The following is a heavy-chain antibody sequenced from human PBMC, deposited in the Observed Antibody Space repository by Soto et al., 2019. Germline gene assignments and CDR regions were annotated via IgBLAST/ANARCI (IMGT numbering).Heavy chain of an antibody. D-gene: IGHD3-16*01. Sequence: ASVKVSCKTSGYTFTNHGINWVRQAPGQGLEWMGWINPYNANTNYAQKLQGRVTMTTDTSTSTAYMDLRSLTSDDTAVYYCASHRVAGIWGDDFDLWGQATLGSVS. V-gene: IGHV1-18*04. CDR2: INPYNANT. CDR1: GYTFTNHG. J-gene: IGHJ3*01. CDR3: ASHRVAGIWGDDFDL.